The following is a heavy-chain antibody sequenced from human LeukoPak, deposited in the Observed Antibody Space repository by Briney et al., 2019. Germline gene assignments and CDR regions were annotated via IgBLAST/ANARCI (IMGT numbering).Heavy chain of an antibody. CDR2: INHSGST. Sequence: PSETLSLTCAVYGGSFSGYYWSWIRQPPGKGLEWIGEINHSGSTNYNLSLKSRVTISVDTSKNQFSLKLRSVTAADTAAYYCARDRRGESFDYWGQGTLVTVSS. D-gene: IGHD3-10*01. CDR3: ARDRRGESFDY. V-gene: IGHV4-34*01. J-gene: IGHJ4*02. CDR1: GGSFSGYY.